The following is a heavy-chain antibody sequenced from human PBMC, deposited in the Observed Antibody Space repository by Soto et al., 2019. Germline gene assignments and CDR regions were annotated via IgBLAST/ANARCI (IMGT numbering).Heavy chain of an antibody. V-gene: IGHV3-23*01. Sequence: GGSLRLSCAASGFRFSDHDMSWVRQAPGKGLEWVSVISESGGSTHYADSVRVLFTVSRDNSKNSLSLRMNSLRDEDTAVYFCAKRSPYSSGWYSPIFDYWGQGALVTVSS. D-gene: IGHD6-13*01. CDR1: GFRFSDHD. CDR2: ISESGGST. J-gene: IGHJ4*02. CDR3: AKRSPYSSGWYSPIFDY.